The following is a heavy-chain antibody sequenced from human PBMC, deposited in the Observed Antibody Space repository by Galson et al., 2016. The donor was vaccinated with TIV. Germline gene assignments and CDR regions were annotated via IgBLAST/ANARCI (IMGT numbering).Heavy chain of an antibody. J-gene: IGHJ6*02. Sequence: SVKVSCKASGYTFSTYGISWVRQAPGQGLEWMGWICAYNGDTKYSQKSQGRITMTTDTSTSTAYMELRSLRSNDTAVYYCERDLDTVVVPGALRYPTNYYYGMDVWGQGTTVIVSS. V-gene: IGHV1-18*01. CDR1: GYTFSTYG. CDR3: ERDLDTVVVPGALRYPTNYYYGMDV. CDR2: ICAYNGDT. D-gene: IGHD2-2*03.